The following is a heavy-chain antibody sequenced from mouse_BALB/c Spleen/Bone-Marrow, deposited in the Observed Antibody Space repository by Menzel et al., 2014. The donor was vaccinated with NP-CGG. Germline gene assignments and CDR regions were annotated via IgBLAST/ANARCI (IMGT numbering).Heavy chain of an antibody. CDR2: ISDGGSYT. CDR1: GFTFSDYY. CDR3: SRDYYGMCFDV. Sequence: DVKLQESGGGLVKPGGSLKLSCAASGFTFSDYYMYWVRQTPEKRLEWVATISDGGSYTYYPDSVEGRFTISRDNAKNNLYLQMSSLRSEDTAMYFCSRDYYGMCFDVWGAGTTVTVSS. V-gene: IGHV5-4*02. J-gene: IGHJ1*01. D-gene: IGHD1-1*01.